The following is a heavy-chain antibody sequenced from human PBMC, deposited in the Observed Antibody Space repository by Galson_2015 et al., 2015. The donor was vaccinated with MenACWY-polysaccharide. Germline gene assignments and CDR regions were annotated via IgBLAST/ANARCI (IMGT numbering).Heavy chain of an antibody. D-gene: IGHD2-2*01. Sequence: SLRLSCAASGFTFSSYSMNWVRQAPGKGLEWVSSISSNSDYIYYADTVKGRFTISRDNAKSSLYLQMNSLRAGDTAVYYCARDRQAIVVVPAVDFDLWGRGTLVTVSS. V-gene: IGHV3-21*01. CDR3: ARDRQAIVVVPAVDFDL. CDR1: GFTFSSYS. CDR2: ISSNSDYI. J-gene: IGHJ2*01.